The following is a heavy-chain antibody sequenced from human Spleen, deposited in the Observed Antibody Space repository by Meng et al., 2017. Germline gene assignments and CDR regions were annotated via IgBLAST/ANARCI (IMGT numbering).Heavy chain of an antibody. V-gene: IGHV3-30*04. D-gene: IGHD1-26*01. Sequence: GESLKISCAASGFTFSSYAIHWVRQAPDKGLEWVAVISYDGSNKKYADSVKGRFTISRDNSKNTLYLQMNSLRAEDTAVYYCAKQSGYYYYDDMDVWGQGTTVTVSS. J-gene: IGHJ6*02. CDR2: ISYDGSNK. CDR1: GFTFSSYA. CDR3: AKQSGYYYYDDMDV.